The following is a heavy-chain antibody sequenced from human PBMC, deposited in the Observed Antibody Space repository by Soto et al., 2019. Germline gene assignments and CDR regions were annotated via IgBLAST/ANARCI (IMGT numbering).Heavy chain of an antibody. CDR1: GGFVSSGSYY. D-gene: IGHD1-1*01. CDR3: ARVERGTATTVVDAFDI. Sequence: QVQLQQWGAGLLKPSETLSLTCAVYGGFVSSGSYYWSWIRQPPGKGLEWIGEMSHSGGTHFNPSLKSRVTISVDTSKNQFSLKMTSVTAADTALYDCARVERGTATTVVDAFDIWGQGTMVTVSS. CDR2: MSHSGGT. J-gene: IGHJ3*02. V-gene: IGHV4-34*01.